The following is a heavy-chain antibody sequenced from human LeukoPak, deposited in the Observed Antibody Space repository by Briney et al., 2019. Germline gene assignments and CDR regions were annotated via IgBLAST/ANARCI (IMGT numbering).Heavy chain of an antibody. V-gene: IGHV3-23*01. J-gene: IGHJ4*02. D-gene: IGHD5-18*01. CDR2: ISGSGGST. CDR1: GFTFSSYA. Sequence: GGSLRLSCAASGFTFSSYAMSWVRQAPGKGLEWVSAISGSGGSTYYADSVKGRFTISRDNTKNTLYLQMNSLRAEDTAVYYCAKGLTWIQIYFDYWGQGTLVTVSS. CDR3: AKGLTWIQIYFDY.